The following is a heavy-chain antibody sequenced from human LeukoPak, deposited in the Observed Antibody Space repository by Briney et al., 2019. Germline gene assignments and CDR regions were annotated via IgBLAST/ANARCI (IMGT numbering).Heavy chain of an antibody. D-gene: IGHD2-8*01. CDR1: GGSISNTNW. CDR3: SRENGAFSPFGY. V-gene: IGHV4-4*02. CDR2: ISLSGLT. Sequence: PSGTLSLTCGVSGGSISNTNWWSWVRQSPGQGLEWIGEISLSGLTNYNPSLKSRVTVSLDKFKNHLSLNLTSVTAADTAVYYCSRENGAFSPFGYWGQGTLVTVPS. J-gene: IGHJ4*02.